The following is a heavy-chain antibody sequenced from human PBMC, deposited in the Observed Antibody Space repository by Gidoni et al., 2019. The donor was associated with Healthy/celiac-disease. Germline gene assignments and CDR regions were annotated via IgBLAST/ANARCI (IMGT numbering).Heavy chain of an antibody. D-gene: IGHD3-10*01. V-gene: IGHV3-30*18. CDR2: ISYDGSNK. CDR1: GFPFSSYG. J-gene: IGHJ3*02. CDR3: AKDGTTMVHHAFDI. Sequence: QVQLVESGGCVVQPGRSLRLSCSASGFPFSSYGMHWVRQAPGKGLEWVAVISYDGSNKYYADSVKGRFTISRDNSKNTLYLQMNSLRAEDTAVYYCAKDGTTMVHHAFDIWGQGTMVTVSS.